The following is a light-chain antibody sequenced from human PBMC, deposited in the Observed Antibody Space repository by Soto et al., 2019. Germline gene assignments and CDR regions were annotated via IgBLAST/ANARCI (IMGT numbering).Light chain of an antibody. V-gene: IGKV3-11*01. CDR3: QQRSNWPLT. Sequence: DIVLTQSPATLSLSPGERATLSCRASQSVSSSLAWYQQKPGQTPRPLIYDASNRATGIPARFNGSGSGTDFTLTVSSLEPEDFAVYYCQQRSNWPLTFGGGTKVEIK. CDR2: DAS. CDR1: QSVSSS. J-gene: IGKJ4*01.